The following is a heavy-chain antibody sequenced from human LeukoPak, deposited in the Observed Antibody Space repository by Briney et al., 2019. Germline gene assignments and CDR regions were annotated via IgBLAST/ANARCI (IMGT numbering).Heavy chain of an antibody. Sequence: PSETLSLTCAVYGGSFSGYYWSWIRQPPGKGLEWIGEINHSGSINYNPSLKSRVTISVDTSKNQFSLKLSSVTAADTAVYYCARGGVWGSYRRPFDYWGQGTLVTVSS. CDR3: ARGGVWGSYRRPFDY. J-gene: IGHJ4*02. V-gene: IGHV4-34*01. CDR1: GGSFSGYY. D-gene: IGHD3-16*02. CDR2: INHSGSI.